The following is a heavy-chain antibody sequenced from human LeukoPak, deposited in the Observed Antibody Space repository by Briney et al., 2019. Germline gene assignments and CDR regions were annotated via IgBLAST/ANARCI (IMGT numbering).Heavy chain of an antibody. V-gene: IGHV4-39*01. D-gene: IGHD3/OR15-3a*01. J-gene: IGHJ4*02. CDR2: IYYSGNT. Sequence: SETLSLTCTVSGVSISSSNFYWGWIRQPPGKGLEWIGSIYYSGNTYYNASLKSQVSISIDTSKNQFSLRLTSVTAADTAVYYCARQTGSGLFILPGGQGTLVTVSS. CDR1: GVSISSSNFY. CDR3: ARQTGSGLFILP.